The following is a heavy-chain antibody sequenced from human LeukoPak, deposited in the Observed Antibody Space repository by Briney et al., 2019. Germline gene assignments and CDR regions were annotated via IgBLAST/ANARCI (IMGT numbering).Heavy chain of an antibody. CDR3: ATLNTVAGFDY. D-gene: IGHD6-19*01. V-gene: IGHV1-69*13. Sequence: ASVKVSCKASGGTFSSYAISWVRQAPGQGLEWMGGIIPIFGTANYAQKFQGRVTITADESTSTAYMELSSLRSGDTAVYYCATLNTVAGFDYWGQGTLVTVSS. CDR1: GGTFSSYA. CDR2: IIPIFGTA. J-gene: IGHJ4*02.